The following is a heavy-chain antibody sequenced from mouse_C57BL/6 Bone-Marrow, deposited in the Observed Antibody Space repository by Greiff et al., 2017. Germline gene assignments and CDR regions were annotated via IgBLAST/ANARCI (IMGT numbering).Heavy chain of an antibody. CDR1: GYTFTSYT. CDR2: INPSSGYT. J-gene: IGHJ4*01. D-gene: IGHD2-12*01. Sequence: QVQLKESGAELARPGASVKMSCKASGYTFTSYTMHWVKQRPGQGLEWIGYINPSSGYTKYNQKFKDKATLTADKSSSTAYMQLSSLTSEDSAVYYCARLRQGYYYAMDYWGQGTSGTVSS. V-gene: IGHV1-4*01. CDR3: ARLRQGYYYAMDY.